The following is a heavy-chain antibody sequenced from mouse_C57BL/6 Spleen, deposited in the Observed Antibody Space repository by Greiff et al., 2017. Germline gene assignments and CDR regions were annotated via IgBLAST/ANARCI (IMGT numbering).Heavy chain of an antibody. J-gene: IGHJ2*01. V-gene: IGHV1-26*01. Sequence: EVQLQQSGPELVKPGASVKISCKASGYTFTDYYMNWVKQSHGKSLEWIGYINPNNGGTSYNQKFKGKATLTVDKSSSTAYMELRSLTSEDSAVYYCARSIYGYYYFDYWGQGTTLTVSS. CDR2: INPNNGGT. CDR1: GYTFTDYY. CDR3: ARSIYGYYYFDY. D-gene: IGHD2-3*01.